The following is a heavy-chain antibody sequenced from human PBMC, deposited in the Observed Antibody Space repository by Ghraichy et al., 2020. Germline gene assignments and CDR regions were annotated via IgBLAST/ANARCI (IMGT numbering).Heavy chain of an antibody. CDR1: GFTFSSHW. CDR2: IREDGGEE. J-gene: IGHJ4*02. Sequence: GESLNISCAASGFTFSSHWMSWVRQAQGKGLEWVANIREDGGEEKYVDSVKGRFTISRDNAKNSVYLQMNSLRDEDTAVYYCARDARGGHNDYWGQGTLVTVSS. V-gene: IGHV3-7*03. CDR3: ARDARGGHNDY. D-gene: IGHD1-14*01.